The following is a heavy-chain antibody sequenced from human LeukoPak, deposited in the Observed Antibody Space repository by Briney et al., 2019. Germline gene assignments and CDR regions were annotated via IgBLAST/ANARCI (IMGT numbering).Heavy chain of an antibody. CDR1: GGSFSVYY. CDR3: ARHSGYYSTAFDY. CDR2: INHSGST. V-gene: IGHV4-34*01. D-gene: IGHD3-22*01. J-gene: IGHJ4*02. Sequence: SGTLSLTCAVYGGSFSVYYWSWIRQPPGKGLEWIGEINHSGSTNYNPSLKSRVTISVDTSKNQFSLKLSSVTAADTAVYYCARHSGYYSTAFDYWGQGTLVTVSS.